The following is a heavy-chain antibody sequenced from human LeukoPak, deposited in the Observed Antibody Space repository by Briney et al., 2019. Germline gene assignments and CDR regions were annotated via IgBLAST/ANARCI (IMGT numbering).Heavy chain of an antibody. V-gene: IGHV4-38-2*02. CDR2: IHHSGST. CDR1: GYFISSGYY. Sequence: SETLSLTCTVSGYFISSGYYWGWIRQPPGKGLQWIGSIHHSGSTNYNPSLKSRVTISVDTSKNQFSLKLSSVTAADTAVYYCARGTGDSYVVTPFDYWGQGTLVTVSS. J-gene: IGHJ4*02. CDR3: ARGTGDSYVVTPFDY. D-gene: IGHD3-22*01.